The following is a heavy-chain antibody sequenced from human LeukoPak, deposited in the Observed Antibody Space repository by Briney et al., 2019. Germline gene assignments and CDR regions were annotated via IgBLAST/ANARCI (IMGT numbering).Heavy chain of an antibody. V-gene: IGHV3-74*01. J-gene: IGHJ3*01. CDR1: GFTFTNYW. Sequence: PGGSLRPSCAASGFTFTNYWMHWVRRAPGKGLVWVSRINSDGTTTTYADSVKGRFTISRDNAKNTLYLQMNSLRAEDTAVYYCSRDLTAWGQGIMVTVSS. CDR3: SRDLTA. CDR2: INSDGTTT.